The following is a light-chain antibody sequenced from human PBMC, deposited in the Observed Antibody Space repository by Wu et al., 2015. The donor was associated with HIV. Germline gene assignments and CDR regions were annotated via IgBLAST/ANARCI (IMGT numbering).Light chain of an antibody. Sequence: MTQSPSTLSVSPGERATLSCRADQSVRSNLAWYHQKPGQAPRLLLYNVSTRATGLPARFSGSGSGTEFTLTISSLQSEDFALYYCQQYNNWPLTFGGGTKVEMK. J-gene: IGKJ4*01. CDR1: QSVRSN. CDR3: QQYNNWPLT. V-gene: IGKV3-15*01. CDR2: NVS.